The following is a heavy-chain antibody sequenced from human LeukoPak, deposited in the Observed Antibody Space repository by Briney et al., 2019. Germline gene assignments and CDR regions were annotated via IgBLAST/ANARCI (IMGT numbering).Heavy chain of an antibody. CDR1: GGSISSYY. CDR2: IYTSGST. V-gene: IGHV4-4*07. D-gene: IGHD3-10*01. Sequence: SETLSLTCTVSGGSISSYYWSWIRQPAGKGPEWIGRIYTSGSTNYNPSLKSRVTMSVDTSKNQFSLRLSSVTAADTAVYYCARDFKRKEWFGDRNWFDPWGQGTLVTVSS. CDR3: ARDFKRKEWFGDRNWFDP. J-gene: IGHJ5*02.